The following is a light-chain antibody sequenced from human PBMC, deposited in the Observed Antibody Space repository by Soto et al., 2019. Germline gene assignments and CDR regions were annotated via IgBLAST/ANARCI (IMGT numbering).Light chain of an antibody. CDR3: QRYGSSSYT. V-gene: IGKV3-20*01. CDR1: QSVASSY. Sequence: EIVLTQSPGTLSLSPGEGATLSCRASQSVASSYLAWYQQKPGQAPRLLIYGASNRATGLPDRFSGGGSGTDFTLTLSRLEPEDLAVYYCQRYGSSSYTFGQGSKLEIK. CDR2: GAS. J-gene: IGKJ2*01.